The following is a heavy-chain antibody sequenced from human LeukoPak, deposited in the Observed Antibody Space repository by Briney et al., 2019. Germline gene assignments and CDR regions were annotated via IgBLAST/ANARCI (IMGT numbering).Heavy chain of an antibody. D-gene: IGHD1-26*01. J-gene: IGHJ5*02. CDR3: PRRPYSGSPNWYDP. CDR1: GHTFSNHW. V-gene: IGHV5-51*01. CDR2: VNLGDSET. Sequence: GESLKISCEASGHTFSNHWLGWVRQMPGKGLEGMGIVNLGDSETHYSPSFQGQVTISLDKSINTAYLQWRSLKASDTAMYYCPRRPYSGSPNWYDPWGQGTLVTVSS.